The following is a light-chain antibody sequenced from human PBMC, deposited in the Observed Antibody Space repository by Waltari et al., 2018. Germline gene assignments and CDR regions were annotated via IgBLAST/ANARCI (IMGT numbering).Light chain of an antibody. Sequence: LLQPPSVTVAPGQTAKMHCGANNLGTYSVHWNQVKPGQAPVFIVHDDRDRPSGIADRFSGSNAGTIATLPITSVEADDEADYYRQVWERSPVEHSLVFGVGTRLTVL. J-gene: IGLJ2*01. CDR3: QVWERSPVEHSLV. CDR2: DDR. V-gene: IGLV3-21*02. CDR1: NLGTYS.